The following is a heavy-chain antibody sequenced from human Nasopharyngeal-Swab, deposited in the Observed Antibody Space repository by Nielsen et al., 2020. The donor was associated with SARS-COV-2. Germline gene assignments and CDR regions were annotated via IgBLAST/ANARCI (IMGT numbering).Heavy chain of an antibody. CDR2: IYYSGST. Sequence: VRQMPGKGLEWIGYIYYSGSTNYNPSLKSRVTISVDTSKNQFSLKLSSVTAADTAVYYCASFDILTGYGAYWGQGTLVTVSS. D-gene: IGHD3-9*01. V-gene: IGHV4-59*01. J-gene: IGHJ4*02. CDR3: ASFDILTGYGAY.